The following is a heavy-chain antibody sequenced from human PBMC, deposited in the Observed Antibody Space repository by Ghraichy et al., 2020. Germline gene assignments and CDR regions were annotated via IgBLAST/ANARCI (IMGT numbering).Heavy chain of an antibody. CDR3: ANNNNFWSNAFDV. CDR2: IHYSEST. J-gene: IGHJ3*01. V-gene: IGHV4-39*01. Sequence: SETLSLTCAVSGGSISSSRYYWAWIRQPPGKGLEWIGTIHYSESTYYNPSLRSRVTISVDSSKNQFSLKLTSVTAADTAFYYCANNNNFWSNAFDVWGQGTMVTVSS. D-gene: IGHD3-3*01. CDR1: GGSISSSRYY.